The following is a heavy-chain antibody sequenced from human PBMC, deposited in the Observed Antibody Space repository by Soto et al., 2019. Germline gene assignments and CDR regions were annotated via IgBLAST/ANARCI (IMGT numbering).Heavy chain of an antibody. J-gene: IGHJ6*02. V-gene: IGHV5-51*01. Sequence: GESLKISCKGSGYSFTSYWIGWVRQMPGKGLEWMGIIYPGDSDTRYSPSFQGQVTISADKSISTAYLQWSSLKASDTAMYYCARGHYSSSFTSYYYGMDVWGQGTTVTVSS. CDR3: ARGHYSSSFTSYYYGMDV. CDR1: GYSFTSYW. D-gene: IGHD6-6*01. CDR2: IYPGDSDT.